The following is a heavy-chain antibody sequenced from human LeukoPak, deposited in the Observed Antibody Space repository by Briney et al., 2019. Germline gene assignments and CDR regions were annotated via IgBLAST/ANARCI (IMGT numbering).Heavy chain of an antibody. J-gene: IGHJ6*03. Sequence: ASVKVSCKASGYTFTSYDINRVRQATGQGLEWMGWMNPNSGNTGYAQKFQGRVTMTRNTSISTAYMELSSLRSEDTAVYYCARGLEDIVLMVCAHYYYYYYMDVWGKGTTVTVSS. CDR2: MNPNSGNT. D-gene: IGHD2-8*01. CDR3: ARGLEDIVLMVCAHYYYYYYMDV. V-gene: IGHV1-8*01. CDR1: GYTFTSYD.